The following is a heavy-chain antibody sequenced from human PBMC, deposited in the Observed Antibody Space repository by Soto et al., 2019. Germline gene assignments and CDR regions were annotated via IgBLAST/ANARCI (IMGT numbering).Heavy chain of an antibody. CDR1: GGSFSNYY. CDR3: ARGRITGTATMGY. D-gene: IGHD1-7*01. J-gene: IGHJ4*02. Sequence: QVQLQQWGAGLLKPSETLSLTCAVYGGSFSNYYWSWIRQPPGKGLEWIGEINHSGSTNYNPSLKSRGTIAVDTSKNQFSLKLSSVTAADTAVYYCARGRITGTATMGYWGQGTLVTVSS. V-gene: IGHV4-34*01. CDR2: INHSGST.